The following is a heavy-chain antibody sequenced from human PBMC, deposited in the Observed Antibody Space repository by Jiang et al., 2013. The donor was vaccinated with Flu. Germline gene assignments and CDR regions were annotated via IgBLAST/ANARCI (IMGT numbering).Heavy chain of an antibody. V-gene: IGHV5-51*01. CDR2: VFTHDSDA. CDR1: GYSFSSYR. Sequence: SCKGSGYSFSSYRIAWVRQLPGKGLEWMGVVFTHDSDARYSPAFQGQVTISVDRSINTAYLQWSSLKASDTALYYCATGQLGASDFDYWGQGTSVTISS. D-gene: IGHD3-10*01. CDR3: ATGQLGASDFDY. J-gene: IGHJ4*02.